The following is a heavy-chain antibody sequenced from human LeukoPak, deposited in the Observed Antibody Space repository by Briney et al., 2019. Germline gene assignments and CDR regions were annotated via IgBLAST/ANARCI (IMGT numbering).Heavy chain of an antibody. J-gene: IGHJ3*02. CDR1: GFTFSSYS. CDR2: ISSSSSYI. Sequence: MAGGSLRLSCAASGFTFSSYSMNWVRQAPGKGLEWVSSISSSSSYIYYADSVKGRFTISRDNAKNSLYLQMNSLRAEDTAVYYCVRDGGVVPVVMPDAFDIWGQGTMVTVSS. CDR3: VRDGGVVPVVMPDAFDI. D-gene: IGHD2-2*01. V-gene: IGHV3-21*01.